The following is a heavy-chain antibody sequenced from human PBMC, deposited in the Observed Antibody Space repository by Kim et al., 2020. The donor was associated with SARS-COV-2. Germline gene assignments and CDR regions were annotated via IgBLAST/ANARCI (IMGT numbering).Heavy chain of an antibody. CDR3: ARRKSYSGYASFDY. CDR2: IYYSGST. V-gene: IGHV4-39*01. J-gene: IGHJ4*02. D-gene: IGHD5-12*01. CDR1: GGSISSSSYY. Sequence: SETLSLTCTVSGGSISSSSYYWGWIRQPPGKGLEWIGSIYYSGSTYYNPSLKSRVTISVDTSKNQFSLKLSSVTAADTAVYYCARRKSYSGYASFDYWGQGTLITVSS.